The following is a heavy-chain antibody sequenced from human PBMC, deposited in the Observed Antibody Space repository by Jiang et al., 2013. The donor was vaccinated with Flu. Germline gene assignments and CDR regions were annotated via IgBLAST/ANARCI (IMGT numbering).Heavy chain of an antibody. J-gene: IGHJ3*02. Sequence: TFSSYAMSWVRQAPGKGLEWVSAISGSGGSTYYADSVKGRFTISRDNSKNTLYLQMNSLRAEDTAVYYCAKAVAGWGYDAFDIWGQGTMVTVSS. CDR2: ISGSGGST. V-gene: IGHV3-23*01. CDR1: TFSSYA. D-gene: IGHD6-19*01. CDR3: AKAVAGWGYDAFDI.